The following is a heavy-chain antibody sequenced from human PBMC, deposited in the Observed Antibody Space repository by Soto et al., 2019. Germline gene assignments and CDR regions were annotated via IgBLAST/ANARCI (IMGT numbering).Heavy chain of an antibody. CDR2: LNPITGGT. CDR3: TRDLDY. J-gene: IGHJ4*02. Sequence: QVQLVQSGAEVKKPGASVKVSCKPSGYSLTGYYMHWVRQAPGQGLEWMGWLNPITGGTNYTQKFQGRVTMTRDTSIGTAYMELSGLRSDDTAVYFCTRDLDYSGQGTLVTVSS. V-gene: IGHV1-2*02. CDR1: GYSLTGYY.